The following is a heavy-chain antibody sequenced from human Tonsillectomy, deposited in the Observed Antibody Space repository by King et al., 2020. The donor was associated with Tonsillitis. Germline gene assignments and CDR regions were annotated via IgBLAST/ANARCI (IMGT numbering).Heavy chain of an antibody. J-gene: IGHJ5*02. V-gene: IGHV4-30-4*07. Sequence: QLQESGPGLVKPSQTLSLTCAVSGGSISSGGYSWSWIRQPPGKGLEWIGYIYYSGSTYYNPSLKSRVTISVDTSKNQFSLKLSSVTAAATAVYYCARVLLLWFGEGKDNWFDPWGQGTLVTVSS. CDR3: ARVLLLWFGEGKDNWFDP. D-gene: IGHD3-10*01. CDR1: GGSISSGGYS. CDR2: IYYSGST.